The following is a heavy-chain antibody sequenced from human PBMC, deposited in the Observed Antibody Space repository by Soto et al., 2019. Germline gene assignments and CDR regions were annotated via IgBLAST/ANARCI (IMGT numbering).Heavy chain of an antibody. CDR3: ARGGDNWNYGWFDP. CDR1: GGSFSGYY. CDR2: INHSGST. Sequence: LSLTCAVYGGSFSGYYWSWIRQPPGKGLEWIGEINHSGSTNYNPSLKSRVTISVDTSKNQFSLKLSSVTAADTAVYYCARGGDNWNYGWFDPWGQGTLVTVSS. J-gene: IGHJ5*02. D-gene: IGHD1-7*01. V-gene: IGHV4-34*01.